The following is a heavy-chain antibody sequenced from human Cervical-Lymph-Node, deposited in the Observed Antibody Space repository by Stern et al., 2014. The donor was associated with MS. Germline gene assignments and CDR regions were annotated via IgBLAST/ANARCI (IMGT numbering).Heavy chain of an antibody. CDR1: GFTFSSYG. V-gene: IGHV3-30*18. Sequence: QVQLVESGGGVVQPGRSLRLSCAASGFTFSSYGMHWVRQAPGKGLAWVAVISYDGSNKYYADSVKGRFTISRDNSKNTLYLQMNSLRAEDTAVYYCAKGDGWELLSGYYFDYWGQGTLVTVSS. CDR2: ISYDGSNK. CDR3: AKGDGWELLSGYYFDY. J-gene: IGHJ4*02. D-gene: IGHD1-26*01.